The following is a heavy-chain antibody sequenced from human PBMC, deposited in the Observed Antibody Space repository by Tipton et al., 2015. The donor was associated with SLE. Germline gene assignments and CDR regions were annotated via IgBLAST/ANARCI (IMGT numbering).Heavy chain of an antibody. CDR3: AKDWVTGDY. D-gene: IGHD2-21*02. J-gene: IGHJ4*02. Sequence: SLRLSCAASGFTVSNNFMSWVRQAPGKGLEWVSVIYSGGRTYYADSVKGRFTISRHSSENTLYVEMNSLRAEDTAVYYCAKDWVTGDYWGQGTLVTVSS. CDR2: IYSGGRT. V-gene: IGHV3-53*01. CDR1: GFTVSNNF.